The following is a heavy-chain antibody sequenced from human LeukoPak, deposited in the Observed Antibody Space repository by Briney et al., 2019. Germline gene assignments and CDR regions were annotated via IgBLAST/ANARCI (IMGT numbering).Heavy chain of an antibody. CDR3: ASALAARPNYYYMDV. J-gene: IGHJ6*03. CDR2: INHSGST. D-gene: IGHD6-6*01. Sequence: PSETLSLTCAVYGGSFSGYYWSWIRQPPGKGLEWIGEINHSGSTNYNPSLKSRVTISVDTSENQFSLKLSSVTAADTAVYYCASALAARPNYYYMDVWGKGTTVTVSS. V-gene: IGHV4-34*01. CDR1: GGSFSGYY.